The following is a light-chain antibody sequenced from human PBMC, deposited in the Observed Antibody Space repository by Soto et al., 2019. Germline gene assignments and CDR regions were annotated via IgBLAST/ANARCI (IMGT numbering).Light chain of an antibody. CDR2: KDS. J-gene: IGKJ2*01. Sequence: DVVMTQSPLSLPVTLGQPASISCRSSQSLVYSDGNTYLNWFQQRPGQSPRRLIYKDSNRDSGGPDRFSGSGSGTDFTLKISRAEAEDVGVYYCMQGTHWPPVTFGQGTKLEIK. CDR1: QSLVYSDGNTY. V-gene: IGKV2-30*01. CDR3: MQGTHWPPVT.